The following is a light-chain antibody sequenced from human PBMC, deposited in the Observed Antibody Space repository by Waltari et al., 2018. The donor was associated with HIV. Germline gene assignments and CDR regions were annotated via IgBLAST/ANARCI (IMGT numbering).Light chain of an antibody. J-gene: IGLJ2*01. Sequence: QSALTQPRSVSGSPGQSVTISCNGSDSDVGGYNYVSWYQQYSGKAPKLIIYDVTKRPSGVPDRFSGSKSGNTASLTISGLQVEDEADYFCCSYAVTYTLFGGGTKLTVL. CDR3: CSYAVTYTL. CDR1: DSDVGGYNY. V-gene: IGLV2-11*01. CDR2: DVT.